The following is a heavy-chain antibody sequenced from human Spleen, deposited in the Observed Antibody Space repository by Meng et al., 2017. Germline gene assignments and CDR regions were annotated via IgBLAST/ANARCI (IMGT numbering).Heavy chain of an antibody. CDR2: IYYSGST. D-gene: IGHD2-21*02. Sequence: QVQLQESGPGLVEPSQTLSLTYTFSCGSIRSGDYYWSWIRQPPGKGLEWVGDIYYSGSTLYSPSLKSRVSMSIDKSKNQFSLKLTSVTAAETAVYYCALVTDWYYDLWGRGTLVTVSS. V-gene: IGHV4-30-4*01. CDR3: ALVTDWYYDL. CDR1: CGSIRSGDYY. J-gene: IGHJ2*01.